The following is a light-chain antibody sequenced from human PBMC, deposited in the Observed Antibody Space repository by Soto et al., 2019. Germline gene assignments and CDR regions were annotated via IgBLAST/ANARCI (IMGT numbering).Light chain of an antibody. Sequence: EIVLTQSPGTLSLSPGERATLSCRARQSVSSSYLAWYQQKPGQAPRLLIYGASSRATGIPDRVSGSGSGTDFTLTISKLEPEDFAVYYCQHQRTFGQGTQVEIK. J-gene: IGKJ1*01. CDR2: GAS. CDR1: QSVSSSY. V-gene: IGKV3-20*01. CDR3: QHQRT.